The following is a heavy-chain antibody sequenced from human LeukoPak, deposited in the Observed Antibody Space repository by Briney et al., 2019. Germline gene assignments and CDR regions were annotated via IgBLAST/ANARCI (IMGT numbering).Heavy chain of an antibody. J-gene: IGHJ4*02. CDR1: GGSISSYY. D-gene: IGHD4-17*01. CDR2: IYHSGST. CDR3: ARSYYGDQYYFDY. V-gene: IGHV4-59*12. Sequence: SETLSLTCTVSGGSISSYYWSWIRQPPGKGLEWVGYIYHSGSTYYNPSLKSRVTISVDRSKNQFSLKLSSVTAADTAVYYCARSYYGDQYYFDYWGQGTLVTVSS.